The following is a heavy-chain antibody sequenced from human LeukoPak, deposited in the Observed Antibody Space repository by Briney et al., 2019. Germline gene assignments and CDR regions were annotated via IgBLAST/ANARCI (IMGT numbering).Heavy chain of an antibody. J-gene: IGHJ5*02. CDR3: ARSPGYSSGWYNWFDP. V-gene: IGHV2-70*04. CDR2: IDWDDDK. D-gene: IGHD6-19*01. CDR1: GFSLSTSGMR. Sequence: SGPTLVKPTQTLTLTCTFSGFSLSTSGMRVSWIRQPPGKALEWLARIDWDDDKFYSTSLKTRLTISKDTSKNQVVLTMPNMDPVDTATYYCARSPGYSSGWYNWFDPWGQGTLVTVSS.